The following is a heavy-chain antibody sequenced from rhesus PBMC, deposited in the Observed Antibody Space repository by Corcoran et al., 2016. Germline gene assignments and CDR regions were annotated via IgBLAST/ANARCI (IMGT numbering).Heavy chain of an antibody. V-gene: IGHV4-80*01. CDR3: TREKAASIDY. CDR2: IKGNTVNT. Sequence: QVQLQESGPGLVKTSETLSLTCTVSGASISSDWWSWVRQPPGTGLELIGEIKGNTVNTNYTPSPESRVTISKDASKNQFSRKLTSVTAADTAVYHCTREKAASIDYWGQGVLVTASS. D-gene: IGHD6-31*01. J-gene: IGHJ4*01. CDR1: GASISSDW.